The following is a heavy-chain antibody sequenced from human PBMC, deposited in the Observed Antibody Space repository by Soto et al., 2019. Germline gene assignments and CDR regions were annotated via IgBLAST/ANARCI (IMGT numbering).Heavy chain of an antibody. V-gene: IGHV3-48*01. CDR2: ITSDSSTI. D-gene: IGHD1-1*01. CDR3: ASLTGTTRGY. CDR1: GFTFSAYS. J-gene: IGHJ1*01. Sequence: SLRLSCAASGFTFSAYSMNWVRQAPGKGLEWLSYITSDSSTINYADSVKGRFTISRDNAKNSLYLQMNSLRAEDTAVYYCASLTGTTRGYXGQGTLVTVSS.